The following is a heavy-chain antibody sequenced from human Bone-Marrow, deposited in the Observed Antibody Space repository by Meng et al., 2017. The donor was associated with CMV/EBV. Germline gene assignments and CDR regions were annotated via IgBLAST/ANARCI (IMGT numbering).Heavy chain of an antibody. Sequence: GESLKISCAASGFTFNSHWMHWVRQAPGKGLVWVSRIHSDGNSTSYADTVKGRFTISRDNAKNMMFLQMNSLRPEDTAVYYCARRNNDYYAIDVWGQGTTVTASS. V-gene: IGHV3-74*01. CDR3: ARRNNDYYAIDV. CDR2: IHSDGNST. CDR1: GFTFNSHW. J-gene: IGHJ6*02. D-gene: IGHD2-8*01.